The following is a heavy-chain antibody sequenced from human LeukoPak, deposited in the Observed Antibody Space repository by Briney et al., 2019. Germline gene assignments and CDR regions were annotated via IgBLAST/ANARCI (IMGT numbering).Heavy chain of an antibody. D-gene: IGHD3-10*01. Sequence: SVKVSCKASGGTFSSYAISWVRQAPGQGLEWMGGIIPIFGTANYAQKFQGRVTITADESTSTAYMELSSLRSEDTAVYYCARAPRNYYGSGSNNWFDPRGQGTLVTVSS. CDR3: ARAPRNYYGSGSNNWFDP. V-gene: IGHV1-69*13. CDR1: GGTFSSYA. J-gene: IGHJ5*02. CDR2: IIPIFGTA.